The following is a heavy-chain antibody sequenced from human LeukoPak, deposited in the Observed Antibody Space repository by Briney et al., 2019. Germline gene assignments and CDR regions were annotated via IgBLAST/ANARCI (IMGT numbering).Heavy chain of an antibody. D-gene: IGHD3-22*01. CDR3: ARAGDSANLA. Sequence: EAAVKVSCKASGYTFTGYYMHWVRQAPGQGLEWMGWINPNSGGTNYAQDFHGRVTMTRDTSISTAYMELSRLRSDDTAVYYCARAGDSANLAWGQGTLVTVSS. J-gene: IGHJ5*02. V-gene: IGHV1-2*02. CDR2: INPNSGGT. CDR1: GYTFTGYY.